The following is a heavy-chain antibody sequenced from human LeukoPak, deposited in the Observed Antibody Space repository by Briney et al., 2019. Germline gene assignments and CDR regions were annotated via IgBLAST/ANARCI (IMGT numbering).Heavy chain of an antibody. D-gene: IGHD2-15*01. V-gene: IGHV3-48*03. CDR1: GFTFSSYE. J-gene: IGHJ1*01. Sequence: GGSLRLSCAASGFTFSSYEMNWVRQARGKQLKLVSYNSSSGSTIYYAASAKGRFTISTDNAKNSLYLQMNSLRAEDTTVYYCARNRRCSDWGQGTLVTVSS. CDR3: ARNRRCSD. CDR2: NSSSGSTI.